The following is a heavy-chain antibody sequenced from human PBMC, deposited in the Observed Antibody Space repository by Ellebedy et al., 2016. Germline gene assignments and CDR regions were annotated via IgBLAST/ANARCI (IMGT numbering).Heavy chain of an antibody. Sequence: GESLKISXAASGFTFSSYGMHWVRQAPGKGLEWVSYISSSSSTIYYADSVKGRFTISRDNAKNSLYLQMNSLRAEDTAVYYCAREGFGELDYWGQGTLVTVSS. D-gene: IGHD3-10*01. CDR2: ISSSSSTI. CDR1: GFTFSSYG. CDR3: AREGFGELDY. V-gene: IGHV3-48*04. J-gene: IGHJ4*02.